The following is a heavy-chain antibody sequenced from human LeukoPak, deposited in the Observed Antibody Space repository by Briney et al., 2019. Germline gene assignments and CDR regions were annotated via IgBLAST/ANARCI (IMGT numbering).Heavy chain of an antibody. D-gene: IGHD4-23*01. CDR2: IYYSGST. CDR3: ARAYQRPGDYGGNNDAFDI. J-gene: IGHJ3*02. Sequence: SQTLSLTCTVSGGSISSGDYYWSWIRQPPGKGLEWIGYIYYSGSTNYNPSLKSRVTISVDTSKNQFSLKLSSVTAADTAVYYCARAYQRPGDYGGNNDAFDIWGQGTMVTVSS. V-gene: IGHV4-30-4*01. CDR1: GGSISSGDYY.